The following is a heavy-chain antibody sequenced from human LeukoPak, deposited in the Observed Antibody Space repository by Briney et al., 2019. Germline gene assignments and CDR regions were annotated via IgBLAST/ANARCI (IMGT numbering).Heavy chain of an antibody. CDR3: ARVGHYDYVWGSYRYFDY. CDR1: GGSISSSSSY. V-gene: IGHV4-39*07. D-gene: IGHD3-16*02. Sequence: PPETLSLTCTVSGGSISSSSSYWGWIRQPPGKGLEWIGSIYYSGNTYYNPSLKSLVTISVDTSKTQFSLKLSSVTAADTAVYYCARVGHYDYVWGSYRYFDYWGQGTLVTVSS. CDR2: IYYSGNT. J-gene: IGHJ4*02.